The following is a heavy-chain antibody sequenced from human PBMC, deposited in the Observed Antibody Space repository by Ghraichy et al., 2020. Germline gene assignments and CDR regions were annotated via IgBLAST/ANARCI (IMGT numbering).Heavy chain of an antibody. CDR2: INPNSGGT. CDR1: GYTFTGYY. V-gene: IGHV1-2*02. CDR3: ARDLMEGYYDSSGHPRDWYFDL. D-gene: IGHD3-22*01. Sequence: VKVSCKASGYTFTGYYMHWVRQAPGQGLEWMGWINPNSGGTNYAQKFQGRVTMTRDTSISTAYMELSRLRSDDTAVYYCARDLMEGYYDSSGHPRDWYFDLWGRGTLVTVSS. J-gene: IGHJ2*01.